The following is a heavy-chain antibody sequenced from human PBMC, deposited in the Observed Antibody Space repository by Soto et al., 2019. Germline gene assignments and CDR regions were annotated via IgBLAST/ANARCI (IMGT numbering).Heavy chain of an antibody. V-gene: IGHV3-74*01. CDR3: ASEGYSSGLDY. CDR1: GFTFSSYW. CDR2: INSDGSST. J-gene: IGHJ4*02. Sequence: GGSLRLSCAASGFTFSSYWMHWVRQAPGKGLVWVSRINSDGSSTSYADSVKGRFTISRDNAKNTLYLQMNSLRAEDTAVYYCASEGYSSGLDYWGQGTPVTVSS. D-gene: IGHD6-19*01.